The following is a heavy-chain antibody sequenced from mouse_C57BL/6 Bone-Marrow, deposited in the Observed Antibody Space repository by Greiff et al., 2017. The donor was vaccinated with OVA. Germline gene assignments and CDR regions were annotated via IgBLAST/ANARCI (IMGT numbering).Heavy chain of an antibody. V-gene: IGHV1-64*01. D-gene: IGHD4-1*01. CDR2: IHPNSGST. J-gene: IGHJ3*01. CDR1: GYTFTSYW. CDR3: AREKTGTCAY. Sequence: QVQLQQPGAELVKPGASVKLSCKASGYTFTSYWMHWVKQRPGQGLEWIGMIHPNSGSTNYNEKFKSKATLTVDKSSSTAYMQLSSLTSVDSAVYYCAREKTGTCAYWGQGTLVTVSA.